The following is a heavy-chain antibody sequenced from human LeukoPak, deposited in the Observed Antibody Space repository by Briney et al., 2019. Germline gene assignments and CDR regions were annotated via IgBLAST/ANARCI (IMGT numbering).Heavy chain of an antibody. J-gene: IGHJ5*02. V-gene: IGHV3-21*01. CDR3: ARDRDDSSGYWPFDP. CDR1: GFTFSSCS. CDR2: ISSSSSYI. D-gene: IGHD3-22*01. Sequence: PGGSLRLSCAASGFTFSSCSMNWVRQAPGKGLEWVSSISSSSSYIYYADSVKGRFTISRDDAKNSLYLQMNSLRAEDTAVYYCARDRDDSSGYWPFDPWGQGTLVTVSS.